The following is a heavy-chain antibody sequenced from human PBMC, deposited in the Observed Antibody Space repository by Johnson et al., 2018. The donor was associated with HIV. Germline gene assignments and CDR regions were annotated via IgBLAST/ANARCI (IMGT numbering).Heavy chain of an antibody. Sequence: VHLVEYGGGLVQPGGSLRLSCAASGFTFSSYDMSWVRQAPGKGLEWVSIIYSGGTTNYADSVKGRFTISRDTSQNTVFLQMNSLRAEDTAVYYCARDRARDAFDVWGQGTMVTVSS. CDR2: IYSGGTT. V-gene: IGHV3-66*02. CDR1: GFTFSSYD. J-gene: IGHJ3*01. CDR3: ARDRARDAFDV.